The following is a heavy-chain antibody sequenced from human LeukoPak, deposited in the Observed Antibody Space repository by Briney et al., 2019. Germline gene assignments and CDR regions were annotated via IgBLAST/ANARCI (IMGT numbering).Heavy chain of an antibody. CDR3: ARAGGGSASYFAY. CDR2: ISSSSTYT. J-gene: IGHJ4*02. D-gene: IGHD6-19*01. Sequence: GGSLRLSCATSGFIFSDYYMSWIRQARGKGLEWVSYISSSSTYTKYADSVKGRFTIFRDNAKNSLFLQMNSLRAEDTAVYYCARAGGGSASYFAYWGQGALVTVSS. CDR1: GFIFSDYY. V-gene: IGHV3-11*05.